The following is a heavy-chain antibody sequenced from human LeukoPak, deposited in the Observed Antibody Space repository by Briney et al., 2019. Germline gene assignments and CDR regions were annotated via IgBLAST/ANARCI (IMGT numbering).Heavy chain of an antibody. CDR1: GFTFSSYA. V-gene: IGHV3-23*01. Sequence: GGSLRLSCAASGFTFSSYAMSWVRQAPGKGLEWVSAISGSGGSTYYADSVKGRFTISRDNSKNTLYLQMNSLRAEDTAVYYCAKVDTMVRGVISNFDYWGQGTLVTVSS. CDR3: AKVDTMVRGVISNFDY. J-gene: IGHJ4*02. CDR2: ISGSGGST. D-gene: IGHD3-10*01.